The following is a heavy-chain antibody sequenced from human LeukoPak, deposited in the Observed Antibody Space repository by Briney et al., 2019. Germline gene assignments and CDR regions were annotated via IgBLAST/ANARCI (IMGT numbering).Heavy chain of an antibody. V-gene: IGHV4-30-2*01. CDR2: IYHSGST. D-gene: IGHD1-1*01. CDR1: GVSISSGGYS. Sequence: SETLSLTCAVSGVSISSGGYSWSWLRQPPGKGLEWIGYIYHSGSTYYSPSLKSRVTISVDRSKNQFSLKLSSVTAADTAVYYCARGTERASWFDPWGQGTLVTVSS. CDR3: ARGTERASWFDP. J-gene: IGHJ5*02.